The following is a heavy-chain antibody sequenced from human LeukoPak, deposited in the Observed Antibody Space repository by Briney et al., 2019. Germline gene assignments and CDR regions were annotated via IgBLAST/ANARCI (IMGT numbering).Heavy chain of an antibody. CDR1: GFNFSNYW. V-gene: IGHV3-7*01. CDR2: IKQDGSET. Sequence: QPGGSLRLSCAASGFNFSNYWINWVRQAPGKGLEWVANIKQDGSETYCVDSVKGRFTISRDNAKNSLYLQMNSLRDEDTAVYYCARGGSGYSYGKIDSWGQGILVTVSS. D-gene: IGHD5-18*01. CDR3: ARGGSGYSYGKIDS. J-gene: IGHJ4*02.